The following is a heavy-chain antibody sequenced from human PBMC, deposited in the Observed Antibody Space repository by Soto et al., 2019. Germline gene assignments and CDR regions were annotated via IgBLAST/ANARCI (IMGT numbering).Heavy chain of an antibody. D-gene: IGHD5-18*01. Sequence: QVQLVQSGAEVKKPGASVKVSCKASGYTFTSYGISWVRQAPGQGLEWMGWISAYNGNTNYAQKLQGRVTMTTDTSPNTAYIELRSLRSDDTAVYYCASSLLVGYGLEGESDWGQGTLVTVSS. CDR1: GYTFTSYG. CDR2: ISAYNGNT. CDR3: ASSLLVGYGLEGESD. J-gene: IGHJ4*02. V-gene: IGHV1-18*01.